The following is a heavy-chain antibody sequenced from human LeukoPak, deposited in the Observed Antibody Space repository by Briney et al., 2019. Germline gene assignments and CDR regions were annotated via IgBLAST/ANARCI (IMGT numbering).Heavy chain of an antibody. CDR1: GYSISSGYY. J-gene: IGHJ4*02. Sequence: ETLSLTCTVSGYSISSGYYWGWIRQPPGKGLEWIGSIYHSGSTYYNPSLKSRVTISVDTSKNQFSLKLSSVTAADTAVYYCATQQPFDYWGQGTLVTVSS. V-gene: IGHV4-38-2*02. D-gene: IGHD6-13*01. CDR3: ATQQPFDY. CDR2: IYHSGST.